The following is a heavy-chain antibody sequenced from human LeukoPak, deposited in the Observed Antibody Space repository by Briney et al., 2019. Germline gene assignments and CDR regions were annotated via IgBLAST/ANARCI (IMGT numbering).Heavy chain of an antibody. Sequence: PGGSLRLSCAASGFTFSSYGMHWVRQAPGKGLEWVAVISYDGSNKYYADSAKGRFTISRDNSKNTLYLQMNSLRAEDTAVYYCAKVLFRGYSYGPDFDYWGQGTLVTVSS. J-gene: IGHJ4*02. CDR3: AKVLFRGYSYGPDFDY. CDR1: GFTFSSYG. V-gene: IGHV3-30*18. CDR2: ISYDGSNK. D-gene: IGHD5-18*01.